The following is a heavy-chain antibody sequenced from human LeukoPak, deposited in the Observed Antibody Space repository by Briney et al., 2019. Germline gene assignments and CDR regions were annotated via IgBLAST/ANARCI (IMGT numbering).Heavy chain of an antibody. D-gene: IGHD4-17*01. CDR2: IYYSGTT. CDR1: GGSISSYY. CDR3: ARSSRQYGDYEY. V-gene: IGHV4-59*01. Sequence: PSETLSLTCTVSGGSISSYYWSWIRQPPGKGLEWIGYIYYSGTTNYNPSLKSRLTISVDTSKNQFSLKLRSVTAVDTAIYYCARSSRQYGDYEYWGQGTPVTVSS. J-gene: IGHJ4*02.